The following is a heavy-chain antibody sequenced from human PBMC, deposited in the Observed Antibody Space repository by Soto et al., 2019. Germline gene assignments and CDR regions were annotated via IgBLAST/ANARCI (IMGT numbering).Heavy chain of an antibody. V-gene: IGHV3-23*01. CDR3: AKPLVVTATEAFDM. Sequence: EVQLLESGGGLVQPGGSLRLSCAASGFTFSSYAMSWVRQAPGKGLEWVSTVSTSGGSTYYADSVKGRFTISRDNSKNTLYLQMNSLRAEDTAVYYCAKPLVVTATEAFDMWGQGTIITVSS. CDR1: GFTFSSYA. J-gene: IGHJ3*02. D-gene: IGHD2-15*01. CDR2: VSTSGGST.